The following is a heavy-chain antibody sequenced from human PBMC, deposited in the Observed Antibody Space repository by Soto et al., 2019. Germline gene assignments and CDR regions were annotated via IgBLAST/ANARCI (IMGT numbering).Heavy chain of an antibody. Sequence: GSLRLSCAAPGFTFSSYWMSWVRQAPGKGLEGVANIKQEGSEKYYVDSGKGRFTSSRDNAKNSLYLQMNSLRAEDTAVYYCARDPNPVLRFLEWPPKYYYYYMDVWGKGTTVTVSS. CDR2: IKQEGSEK. D-gene: IGHD3-3*01. CDR1: GFTFSSYW. J-gene: IGHJ6*03. CDR3: ARDPNPVLRFLEWPPKYYYYYMDV. V-gene: IGHV3-7*01.